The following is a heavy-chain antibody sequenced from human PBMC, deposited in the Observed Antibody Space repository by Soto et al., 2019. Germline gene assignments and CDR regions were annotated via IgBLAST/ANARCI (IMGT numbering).Heavy chain of an antibody. V-gene: IGHV1-2*02. CDR3: AKNILVTLPDGFDI. Sequence: ASVKVSCKASGYTFSKYYMHWVRQAPGQGLEWMGWINPNSGGTNIAQKFQGRVTMTRDTSISTAYMDLSRLRSDDTAVYYCAKNILVTLPDGFDIWGQGTMVTVSS. CDR1: GYTFSKYY. J-gene: IGHJ3*02. CDR2: INPNSGGT. D-gene: IGHD2-15*01.